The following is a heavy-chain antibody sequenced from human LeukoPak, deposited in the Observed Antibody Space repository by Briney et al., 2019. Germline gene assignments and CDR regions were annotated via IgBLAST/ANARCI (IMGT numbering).Heavy chain of an antibody. Sequence: PGGSLRLSCAASGFTFSSYSMNWVRQAPGKGLEWVSYISSSSSTIYYADSVKGRFTISRDNAKNSLYLQMNSLRAEDTAVYYCARDRGYSAYDPWGQGTMVTVSS. V-gene: IGHV3-48*01. CDR1: GFTFSSYS. CDR2: ISSSSSTI. D-gene: IGHD5-12*01. J-gene: IGHJ3*01. CDR3: ARDRGYSAYDP.